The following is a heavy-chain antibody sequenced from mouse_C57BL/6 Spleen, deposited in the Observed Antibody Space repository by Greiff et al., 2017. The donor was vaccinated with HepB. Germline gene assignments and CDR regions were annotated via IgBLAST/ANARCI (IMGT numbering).Heavy chain of an antibody. CDR2: IDPEDGDT. V-gene: IGHV14-1*01. CDR3: TYDGYYSYYAMDY. CDR1: GFNIKDYY. J-gene: IGHJ4*01. D-gene: IGHD2-3*01. Sequence: EVKLQESGAELVRPGASVKLSCTASGFNIKDYYMHWVKQRPEQGLEWIGRIDPEDGDTEYAPKFQGKATMTADPSSNTAYLQLSSLTSEDTAVYYCTYDGYYSYYAMDYWGQGTSVTVSS.